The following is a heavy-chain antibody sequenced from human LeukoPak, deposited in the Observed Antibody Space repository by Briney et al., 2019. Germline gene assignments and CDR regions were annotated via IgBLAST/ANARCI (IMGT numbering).Heavy chain of an antibody. CDR2: INPSGGST. V-gene: IGHV1-46*01. CDR3: ASGSRRYYFDY. J-gene: IGHJ4*02. D-gene: IGHD2-15*01. Sequence: GASVKVCCKASGYTFTSYYMHWVRQAPGQGLEWMGIINPSGGSTSYAQKFQGRVTMTRDTSTSTVYMELSSLRSEDTAVYYCASGSRRYYFDYWGQGTLVTVSS. CDR1: GYTFTSYY.